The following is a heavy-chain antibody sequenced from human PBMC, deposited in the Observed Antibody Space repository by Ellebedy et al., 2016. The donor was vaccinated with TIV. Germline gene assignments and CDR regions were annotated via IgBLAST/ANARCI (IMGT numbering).Heavy chain of an antibody. CDR3: ARGSDGQDY. CDR2: IDSDGSTT. CDR1: GFTFNTFT. V-gene: IGHV3-74*01. Sequence: GESLKISCAASGFTFNTFTMNWVRQAPGKGLLWVSNIDSDGSTTIYADSVKGRFTISRDNAKNTLYLQMNSLTVEYTGLYYCARGSDGQDYWGQGTLVTVSS. D-gene: IGHD2-8*01. J-gene: IGHJ4*02.